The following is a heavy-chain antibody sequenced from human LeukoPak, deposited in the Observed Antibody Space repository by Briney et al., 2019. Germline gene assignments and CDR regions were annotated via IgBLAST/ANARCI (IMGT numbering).Heavy chain of an antibody. CDR1: RFTFSSYA. J-gene: IGHJ5*02. CDR3: AKSNGPRFAITTFDP. D-gene: IGHD3-3*01. Sequence: GGSLRLSCAASRFTFSSYAMSCVRQAPGKGLEWVSAISGSGATTYYADSVKGRFTISRDNSKNTLYLQMNGLRTEDTAVYYCAKSNGPRFAITTFDPWGQGTLVTVSS. CDR2: ISGSGATT. V-gene: IGHV3-23*01.